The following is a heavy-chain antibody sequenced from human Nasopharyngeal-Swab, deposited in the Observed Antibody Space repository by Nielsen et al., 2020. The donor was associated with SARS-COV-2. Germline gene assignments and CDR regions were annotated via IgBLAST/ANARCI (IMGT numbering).Heavy chain of an antibody. J-gene: IGHJ4*02. Sequence: VRQAPGKGLEWVANIKQDGSEKYYVDSVKGRFTISRDNAKNSLYLQMNSLRAEDTAVYYCARDQGSYFRLYFGYWGQGTLVTVSS. CDR2: IKQDGSEK. D-gene: IGHD1-26*01. V-gene: IGHV3-7*03. CDR3: ARDQGSYFRLYFGY.